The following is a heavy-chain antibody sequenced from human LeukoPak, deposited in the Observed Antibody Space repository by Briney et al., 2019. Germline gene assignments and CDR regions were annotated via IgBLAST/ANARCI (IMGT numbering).Heavy chain of an antibody. V-gene: IGHV4-30-4*01. J-gene: IGHJ5*02. CDR2: IYYSGST. Sequence: PSETLSLTCTVSGGSISSGDYYWSWIRQPPGKGLEWIGYIYYSGSTYYNPSLKSRVTISVDTSKNQFSLKLSSVTAADTAVYYCARDQIYGSGSYLVPWGQGTLATVSS. CDR1: GGSISSGDYY. D-gene: IGHD3-10*01. CDR3: ARDQIYGSGSYLVP.